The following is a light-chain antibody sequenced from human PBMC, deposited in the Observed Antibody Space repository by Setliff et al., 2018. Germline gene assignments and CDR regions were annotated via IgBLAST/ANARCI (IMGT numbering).Light chain of an antibody. CDR2: DVS. CDR3: SSYTSSSTSYV. CDR1: SSDVGGYNY. V-gene: IGLV2-14*01. Sequence: QSVLTQPASVSGSPGQPITISCTGTSSDVGGYNYVSWYQQHPGKAPKVMIYDVSKRPSGVSNRFSGSKSGNTASLTISGLQAEDEADYYCSSYTSSSTSYVFGTGTKVTVL. J-gene: IGLJ1*01.